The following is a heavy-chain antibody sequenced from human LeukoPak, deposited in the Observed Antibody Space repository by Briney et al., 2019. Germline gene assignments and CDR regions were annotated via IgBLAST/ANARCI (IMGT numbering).Heavy chain of an antibody. CDR1: GFTFSLYA. CDR2: ISNSDFST. Sequence: GGSLRLSCAASGFTFSLYAMSWVRQAPGKGLEWVSSISNSDFSTYYADSVKGRFTISRDNSKDTLYLQMNSLRAEDTAVYNCATYKASSWYRFAYWGQGTLVTVSP. D-gene: IGHD6-13*01. J-gene: IGHJ4*02. CDR3: ATYKASSWYRFAY. V-gene: IGHV3-23*01.